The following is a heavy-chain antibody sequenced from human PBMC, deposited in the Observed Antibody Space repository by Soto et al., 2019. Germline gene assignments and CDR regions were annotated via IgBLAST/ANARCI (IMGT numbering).Heavy chain of an antibody. D-gene: IGHD6-6*01. J-gene: IGHJ4*02. CDR3: AREMEKLVPVLNY. CDR1: GGTFSSYA. CDR2: IIPIFGTA. Sequence: SVKVSCKASGGTFSSYAISWVRQAPGQGLEWMGGIIPIFGTANYAQKLQGRVTITADESTSTAYMELSSLRSEDTAVYYCAREMEKLVPVLNYCGQGTLVTFSS. V-gene: IGHV1-69*13.